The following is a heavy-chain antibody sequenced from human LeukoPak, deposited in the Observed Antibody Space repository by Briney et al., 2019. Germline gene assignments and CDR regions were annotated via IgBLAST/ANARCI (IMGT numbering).Heavy chain of an antibody. D-gene: IGHD3-16*02. CDR3: ARGDRKITFGGVIDLDY. V-gene: IGHV3-23*01. CDR1: GFTFSSYG. J-gene: IGHJ4*02. Sequence: GGTLRLSCAASGFTFSSYGMSWVRQAPGKGLEWVSAISGSGGSTYYADSVKGRFTISRDNSKNTLYLQMNSPRAEDTAVYYCARGDRKITFGGVIDLDYWGQGTLVTVSS. CDR2: ISGSGGST.